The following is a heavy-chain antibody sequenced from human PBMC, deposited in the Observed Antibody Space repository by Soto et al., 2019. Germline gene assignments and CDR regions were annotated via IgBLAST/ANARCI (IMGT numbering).Heavy chain of an antibody. CDR1: GVTFSNYA. CDR2: IIRIFGTA. Sequence: SVKVSCKASGVTFSNYAITCGRQPPGKGLKWMGGIIRIFGTANYAQKLQRRVTITADESTSTAYMELSSLRSEDTAVYYCAREHSYGTFDYWGQGPLVTVSS. V-gene: IGHV1-69*13. CDR3: AREHSYGTFDY. J-gene: IGHJ4*02. D-gene: IGHD5-18*01.